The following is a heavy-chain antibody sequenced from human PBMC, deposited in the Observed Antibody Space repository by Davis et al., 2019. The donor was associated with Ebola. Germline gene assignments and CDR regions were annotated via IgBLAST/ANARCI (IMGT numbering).Heavy chain of an antibody. V-gene: IGHV3-11*01. CDR3: ARGLYWPNYYYYGMDV. J-gene: IGHJ6*02. Sequence: GESLKISCAASGFTFSDYYMSWIRQAPGKGLEWVSYISSSGSTIYYADSVKGRFTISRDNAKNSLYLQMNSLRAEDTAVYYCARGLYWPNYYYYGMDVWGQGTTVTVSS. CDR2: ISSSGSTI. D-gene: IGHD2-8*02. CDR1: GFTFSDYY.